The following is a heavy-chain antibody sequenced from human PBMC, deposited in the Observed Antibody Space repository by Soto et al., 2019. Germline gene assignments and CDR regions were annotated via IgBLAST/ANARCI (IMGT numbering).Heavy chain of an antibody. Sequence: GGSLRLSCAASGFTFTSNGMSWVRQAPGKGLEWVSSISASGGSTYYADSVKGRFTISRDNSKNTLYLQLDSLRAEDMAVYYCAKIAVTGMWFFDCWGLGTLVTVSS. CDR3: AKIAVTGMWFFDC. D-gene: IGHD6-19*01. CDR2: ISASGGST. V-gene: IGHV3-23*01. CDR1: GFTFTSNG. J-gene: IGHJ4*02.